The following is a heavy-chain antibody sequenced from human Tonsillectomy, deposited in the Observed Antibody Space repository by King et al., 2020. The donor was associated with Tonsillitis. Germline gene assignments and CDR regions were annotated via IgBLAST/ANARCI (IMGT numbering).Heavy chain of an antibody. Sequence: VQLVESGGGLVQPGGSLRLSCAASGFTFSSYAMSWVRQAPGKGLEWVSVIYSGGSNTYYADSVKGRFTISRDNSNNTLYLQMNSLRVEDTAVYYCAKGESYEWLPLTLFVYWGQGTLVTVSS. CDR1: GFTFSSYA. V-gene: IGHV3-23*03. D-gene: IGHD6-19*01. J-gene: IGHJ4*02. CDR2: IYSGGSNT. CDR3: AKGESYEWLPLTLFVY.